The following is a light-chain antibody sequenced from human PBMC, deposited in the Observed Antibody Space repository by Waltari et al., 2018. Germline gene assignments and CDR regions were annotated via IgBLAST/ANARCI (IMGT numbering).Light chain of an antibody. CDR2: DVS. CDR1: SSAIGRYDI. Sequence: QSALTQPAAVSGSPGQSVTISCIGASSAIGRYDIVSWYQQHPGNAPQLVISDVSKRPSGVSDRFSGSKSGDTASLTISGLQFEDEADYYCCSYAGNYVWVFGGGTRLTVL. J-gene: IGLJ3*02. CDR3: CSYAGNYVWV. V-gene: IGLV2-23*02.